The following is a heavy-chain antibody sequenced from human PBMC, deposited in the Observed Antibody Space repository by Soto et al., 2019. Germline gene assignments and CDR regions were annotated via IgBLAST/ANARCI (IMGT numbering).Heavy chain of an antibody. Sequence: PGESLKISCKGSGYSFTSYWISWVRQMPGKGLEWMGRIDPSDSYTNYSPSFQGHVTISADKSISTAYLQWSSLKASDTAMYYCATIYSSGWYFPSFRNDWGQGTLVTVSS. CDR1: GYSFTSYW. V-gene: IGHV5-10-1*01. J-gene: IGHJ4*02. CDR2: IDPSDSYT. CDR3: ATIYSSGWYFPSFRND. D-gene: IGHD6-19*01.